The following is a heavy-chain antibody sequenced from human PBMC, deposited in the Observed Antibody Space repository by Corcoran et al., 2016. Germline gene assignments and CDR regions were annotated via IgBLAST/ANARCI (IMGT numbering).Heavy chain of an antibody. D-gene: IGHD6-19*01. CDR3: AKHLGPIAVAGTFFVY. Sequence: EVQLLESGGGLVQPGGSLRLSCAASGFTFSSYAMSWVRQAPGKGLEWVSAISGSGGSTYYADSVKGRFTISRDNSKNTLYLQMNSLRAGETAGDYFAKHLGPIAVAGTFFVYWGQGTLVTVSS. CDR1: GFTFSSYA. CDR2: ISGSGGST. V-gene: IGHV3-23*01. J-gene: IGHJ4*02.